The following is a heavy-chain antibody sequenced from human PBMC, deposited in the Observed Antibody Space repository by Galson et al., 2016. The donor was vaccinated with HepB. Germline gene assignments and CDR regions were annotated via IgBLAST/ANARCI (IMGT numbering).Heavy chain of an antibody. CDR2: SYYRGST. J-gene: IGHJ6*02. CDR1: DGSITSYY. Sequence: ETLSLTCSVSDGSITSYYWSWIRQPPGKGLAWIGQSYYRGSTSYKSSLKSRVSISVDMSKNSLYLQMNSLRAGDTAVYYCARGLRITMVRGVLYYYYGMDVWGQGTTVTVSS. V-gene: IGHV4-59*12. D-gene: IGHD3-10*01. CDR3: ARGLRITMVRGVLYYYYGMDV.